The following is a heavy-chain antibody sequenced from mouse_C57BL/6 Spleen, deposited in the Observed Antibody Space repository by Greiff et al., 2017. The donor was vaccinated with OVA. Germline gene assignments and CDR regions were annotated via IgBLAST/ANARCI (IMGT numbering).Heavy chain of an antibody. J-gene: IGHJ2*01. D-gene: IGHD1-1*01. CDR2: IYPRSGNT. CDR1: GYTFTSYG. V-gene: IGHV1-81*01. CDR3: ARNHYGSSGDY. Sequence: QVHVKQSGAELARPGASVKLSCKASGYTFTSYGISWVKQRTGQGLEWIGEIYPRSGNTYYNEKFKGKATLTADKSSSTAYMELRSLTSEDSAVYFCARNHYGSSGDYWGQGTTLTVSS.